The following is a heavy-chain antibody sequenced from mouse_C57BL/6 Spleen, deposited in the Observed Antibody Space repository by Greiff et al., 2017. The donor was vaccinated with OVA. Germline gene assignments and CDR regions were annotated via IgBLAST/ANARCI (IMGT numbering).Heavy chain of an antibody. CDR2: IYPGNSDT. CDR3: TRDLGLVWYFDV. J-gene: IGHJ1*03. Sequence: EVQLQQSGTVLARPGASVKMSCKTSGYTFTSYWMHWVKQRPGQGLEWIGAIYPGNSDTSYNQKFKGKAKLTAVTSASTAYMELSSLTNEDSAVYYCTRDLGLVWYFDVWGTGTTVTVAS. V-gene: IGHV1-5*01. CDR1: GYTFTSYW. D-gene: IGHD4-1*01.